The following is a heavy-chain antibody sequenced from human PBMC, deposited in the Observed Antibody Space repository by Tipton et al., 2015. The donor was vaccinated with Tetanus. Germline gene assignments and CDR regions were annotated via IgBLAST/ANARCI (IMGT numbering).Heavy chain of an antibody. Sequence: SLRLSCAASGFTVSSNYMSWVRQAPGKGLEWVSVIYSGGSTYYADSVKGRFTISRDNSKNTLYLQMNSLRAEDTAVYYCTMYYYYDSRGYYYRPSDYWGQGTLVTVSS. J-gene: IGHJ4*02. CDR2: IYSGGST. D-gene: IGHD3-22*01. CDR1: GFTVSSNY. V-gene: IGHV3-53*01. CDR3: TMYYYYDSRGYYYRPSDY.